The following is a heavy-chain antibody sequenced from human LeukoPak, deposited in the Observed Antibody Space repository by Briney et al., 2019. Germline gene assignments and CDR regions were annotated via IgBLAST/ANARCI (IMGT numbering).Heavy chain of an antibody. CDR1: GGSISSTSYY. V-gene: IGHV4-39*07. Sequence: PSETLSLTCTVSGGSISSTSYYWGWIRQPPGKGLEWIGSIYYSGSTYYNPSLKSRVTISVDTSKNQFSLKLSSVTAADTAVYYCAGGPDTAMAAFDYWGQGTLVTVSS. CDR3: AGGPDTAMAAFDY. J-gene: IGHJ4*02. D-gene: IGHD5-18*01. CDR2: IYYSGST.